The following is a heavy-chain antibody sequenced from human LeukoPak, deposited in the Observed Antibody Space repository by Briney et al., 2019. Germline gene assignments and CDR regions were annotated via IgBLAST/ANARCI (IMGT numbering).Heavy chain of an antibody. V-gene: IGHV1-2*02. D-gene: IGHD3-10*01. CDR3: ARDGPAQMVDIAY. CDR1: GYTFSGTGWY. J-gene: IGHJ4*02. Sequence: ASVKVSCKASGYTFSGTGWYLYWLRQAPGQGLECMGWIYPYTGATHYAQKFQGRVAMTRDTSISTAYMELSRLRPDDTAVYYCARDGPAQMVDIAYWGQGTLLTVYS. CDR2: IYPYTGAT.